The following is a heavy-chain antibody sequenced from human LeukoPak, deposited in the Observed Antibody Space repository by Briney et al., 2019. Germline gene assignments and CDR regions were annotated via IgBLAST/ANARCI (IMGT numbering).Heavy chain of an antibody. J-gene: IGHJ4*02. CDR3: ARQYYYGSGSYYFGVARIYFDY. CDR1: GGSISSSSYY. V-gene: IGHV4-39*01. D-gene: IGHD3-10*01. Sequence: SETLSLTCTVSGGSISSSSYYWGWIRQPPGKGLEWIGSIYYSGSTYYNPSLKSRVTISVDTSKNQFSLKLSSVTAADTAVYYCARQYYYGSGSYYFGVARIYFDYWGQGTLVTVSS. CDR2: IYYSGST.